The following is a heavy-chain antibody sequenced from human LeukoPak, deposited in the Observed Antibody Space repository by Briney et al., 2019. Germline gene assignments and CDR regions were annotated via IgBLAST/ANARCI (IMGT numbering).Heavy chain of an antibody. CDR2: MNPNSGNT. D-gene: IGHD6-13*01. J-gene: IGHJ6*02. CDR1: GYTFTSYD. Sequence: ASVKVSCKASGYTFTSYDINWVRQATGQGLEWMGWMNPNSGNTGYAQKFQGRVTVTRNTSISTAYMELSSLRSEDTAVYYCARPLYSSSWYGSAYYYGMDVWGQGTTVTVSS. CDR3: ARPLYSSSWYGSAYYYGMDV. V-gene: IGHV1-8*01.